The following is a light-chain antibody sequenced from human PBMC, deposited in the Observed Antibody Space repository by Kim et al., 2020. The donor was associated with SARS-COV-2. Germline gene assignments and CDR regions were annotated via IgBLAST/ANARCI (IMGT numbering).Light chain of an antibody. CDR2: WAS. J-gene: IGKJ1*01. Sequence: ATINCKSSQSVLYSSNNKNYLAWYQQKPGQPPKLLIYWASTRESGVTDRFSGSGSGTDFTLTISSLQAEDVAVYYCQQYYSTPWTFGQGTKVDIK. V-gene: IGKV4-1*01. CDR1: QSVLYSSNNKNY. CDR3: QQYYSTPWT.